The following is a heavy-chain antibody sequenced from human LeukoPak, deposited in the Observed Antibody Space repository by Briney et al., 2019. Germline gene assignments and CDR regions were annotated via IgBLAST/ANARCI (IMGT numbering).Heavy chain of an antibody. CDR1: GGSISSSSYY. J-gene: IGHJ5*02. Sequence: SETLSLTCTVSGGSISSSSYYWGWIRQPPGKGLEWIGSIYYSGSTYYNPSLKSRVTISVDTSKNQFSLKLSSVTAADTAVYYCARLENVDRFDPWGQGTLVIVSS. CDR2: IYYSGST. D-gene: IGHD1-1*01. V-gene: IGHV4-39*01. CDR3: ARLENVDRFDP.